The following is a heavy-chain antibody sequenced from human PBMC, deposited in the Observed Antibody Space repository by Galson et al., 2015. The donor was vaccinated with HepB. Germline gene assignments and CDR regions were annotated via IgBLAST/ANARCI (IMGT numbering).Heavy chain of an antibody. V-gene: IGHV3-30*18. J-gene: IGHJ1*01. CDR3: AKRPRIAVAGTRNRDYFQH. Sequence: SLRLSCAASGFTFSSYGMHWVRQALDKGLEWVAVISYDGSNKYYTDSVKGRFTISRDNSKNTLYLQMNSLRAEDTAVYYCAKRPRIAVAGTRNRDYFQHWGQGTLVTVSS. D-gene: IGHD6-19*01. CDR1: GFTFSSYG. CDR2: ISYDGSNK.